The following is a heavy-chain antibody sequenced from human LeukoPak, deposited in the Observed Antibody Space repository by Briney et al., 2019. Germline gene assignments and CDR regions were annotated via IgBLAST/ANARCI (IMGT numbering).Heavy chain of an antibody. Sequence: SETLSLTCTVSGGSISGHYWTWIRLPPGKGLELIGHIFSTGATHYNPSLRSRVTMSIDTSKNQFSLKLSAVNVADTAVYYCARQMAARGDGAGVALYYYDSSGYFDYWGQGTLVTVSS. V-gene: IGHV4-59*11. CDR3: ARQMAARGDGAGVALYYYDSSGYFDY. J-gene: IGHJ4*02. CDR1: GGSISGHY. D-gene: IGHD3-22*01. CDR2: IFSTGAT.